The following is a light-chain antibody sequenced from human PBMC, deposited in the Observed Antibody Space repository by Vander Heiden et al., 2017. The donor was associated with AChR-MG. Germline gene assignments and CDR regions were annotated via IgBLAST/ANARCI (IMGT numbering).Light chain of an antibody. Sequence: DVVMTQSPLSLPVTLGQPASIPCRSSQSLVHSDGNTYLNWFPQRPGQSPRRLIYKVSNRDSGVPDRFSGSWSGTDFPLKISRVEAEDVWVYYCMQGTHWPPSWTFGQGTKVEIK. CDR3: MQGTHWPPSWT. CDR1: QSLVHSDGNTY. CDR2: KVS. V-gene: IGKV2-30*02. J-gene: IGKJ1*01.